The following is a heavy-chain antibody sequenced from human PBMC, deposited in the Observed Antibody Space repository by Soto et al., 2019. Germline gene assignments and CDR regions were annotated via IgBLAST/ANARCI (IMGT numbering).Heavy chain of an antibody. V-gene: IGHV1-3*01. CDR1: GYTFTSYA. CDR2: INAGNGNT. D-gene: IGHD4-17*01. J-gene: IGHJ6*02. CDR3: ARNNDYGDYGYYYYGMDV. Sequence: ASVKVSCKASGYTFTSYAMHWVRQAPGQRLEWMGWINAGNGNTKYSQKIQGRVTITRDTSASTAYMELSSLRSEDTAVYYCARNNDYGDYGYYYYGMDVWGQGTTVTVSS.